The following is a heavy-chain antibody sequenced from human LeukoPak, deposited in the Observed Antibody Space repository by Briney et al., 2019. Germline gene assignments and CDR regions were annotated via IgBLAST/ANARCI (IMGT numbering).Heavy chain of an antibody. D-gene: IGHD2-2*02. CDR3: ARGDIVVVPAAIGGADYYYYYVDV. CDR2: IIPIFGTA. V-gene: IGHV1-69*05. Sequence: SVKVSCKASGGTFSSYAISWVRQAPGQGLEWMGRIIPIFGTANYAQKFQGRATITTDESTSTAYMELSSLRSEDTAVYYCARGDIVVVPAAIGGADYYYYYVDVWGKGTTVTVSS. CDR1: GGTFSSYA. J-gene: IGHJ6*03.